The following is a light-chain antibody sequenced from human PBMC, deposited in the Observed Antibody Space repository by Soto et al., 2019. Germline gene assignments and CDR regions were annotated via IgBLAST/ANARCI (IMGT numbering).Light chain of an antibody. CDR1: QSVSSSY. CDR2: GAS. Sequence: EIVLTQSPGTLSLSPGERATLSCRASQSVSSSYLAWYQQKPGQAPRLLIYGASSRATGIPDRFSGSGSGTDFTLTISRLEREDFAVYYCQQYGSSPPITFGQGIRLEIK. V-gene: IGKV3-20*01. J-gene: IGKJ5*01. CDR3: QQYGSSPPIT.